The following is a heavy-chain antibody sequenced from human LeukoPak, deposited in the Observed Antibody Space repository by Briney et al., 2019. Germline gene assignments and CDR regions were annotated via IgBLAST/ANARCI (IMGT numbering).Heavy chain of an antibody. D-gene: IGHD6-13*01. CDR1: GFTFNIYA. CDR3: AKGSLGSWYFFDY. J-gene: IGHJ4*02. Sequence: PGGSLRLSCAASGFTFNIYATSWVRQAPGEGPEWVSTISSSDNTYYADSVKGRFTISRDNSKNTLYLQMNSLRAEDTAVYYCAKGSLGSWYFFDYWGQGTLVTVSS. V-gene: IGHV3-23*01. CDR2: ISSSDNT.